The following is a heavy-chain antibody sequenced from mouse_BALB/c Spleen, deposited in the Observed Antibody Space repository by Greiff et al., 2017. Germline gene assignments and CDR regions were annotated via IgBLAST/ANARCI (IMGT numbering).Heavy chain of an antibody. V-gene: IGHV1-87*01. Sequence: QVQLQQSGAELARPGASVKLSCKASGYTFTSYWMQWVKQRPGQGLEWIGAIYPGDGDTRYTQKFKGKATLTADKSSSTAYMQLSSLASEDSAVYYCARGYYGSSSDYWGQGTTLTVSS. CDR1: GYTFTSYW. CDR2: IYPGDGDT. CDR3: ARGYYGSSSDY. J-gene: IGHJ2*01. D-gene: IGHD1-1*01.